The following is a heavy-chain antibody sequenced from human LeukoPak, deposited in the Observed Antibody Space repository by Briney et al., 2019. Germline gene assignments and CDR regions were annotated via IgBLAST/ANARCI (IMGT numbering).Heavy chain of an antibody. Sequence: PGGSLRLSCAASGFTLSSYWMSWVRQGPGKGLEWVANIKQDGSEEYYVDSVKGRFTISRDNAKNSLYLQMNSLRAEDTAVYYYARTRTPPQNFTMVRGVLQYYFDYWGQGTLVTVSS. J-gene: IGHJ4*02. CDR1: GFTLSSYW. V-gene: IGHV3-7*01. CDR2: IKQDGSEE. CDR3: ARTRTPPQNFTMVRGVLQYYFDY. D-gene: IGHD3-10*01.